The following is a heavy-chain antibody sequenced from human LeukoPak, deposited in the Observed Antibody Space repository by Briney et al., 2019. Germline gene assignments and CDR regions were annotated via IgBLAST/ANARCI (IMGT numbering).Heavy chain of an antibody. V-gene: IGHV4-59*01. D-gene: IGHD6-19*01. Sequence: SETLSLTCTVSGGSTSSYYWSWIRQPPGKGLEWIGYIYYSGSTNYNPSLKSRVTISVDTSKNQFSLKLSSVTAADTAVYYCARAVSGRFDYWGQGTLVTVSS. CDR1: GGSTSSYY. CDR3: ARAVSGRFDY. J-gene: IGHJ4*02. CDR2: IYYSGST.